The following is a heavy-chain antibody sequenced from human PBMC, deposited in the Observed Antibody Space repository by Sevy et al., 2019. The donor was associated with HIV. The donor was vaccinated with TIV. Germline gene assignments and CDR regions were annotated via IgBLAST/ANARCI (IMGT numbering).Heavy chain of an antibody. CDR1: GFTFSDYA. J-gene: IGHJ4*02. CDR3: ARKQFVLPFDY. D-gene: IGHD6-6*01. Sequence: GGSLILSCAASGFTFSDYAIHWVRQAPGKGLEWLAVISYHGRNQFYADSVRGRFTISRDDSKNTVYLQMNSLRPDDTALYYCARKQFVLPFDYWGQGTLVTVSS. CDR2: ISYHGRNQ. V-gene: IGHV3-30*04.